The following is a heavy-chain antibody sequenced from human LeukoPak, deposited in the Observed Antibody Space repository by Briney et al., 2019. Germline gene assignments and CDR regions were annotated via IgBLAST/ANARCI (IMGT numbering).Heavy chain of an antibody. Sequence: GGSLRLSCAASGFTFSSDSKTWVRQPPGKGLEWVSTISGSGVSTFYADPVKGRFTISRDNSKNTLYLRMSSLSAEDTAVYYCAKDSFSTEWGQGTLVTVSS. V-gene: IGHV3-23*01. D-gene: IGHD2-2*01. CDR3: AKDSFSTE. CDR2: ISGSGVST. CDR1: GFTFSSDS. J-gene: IGHJ4*02.